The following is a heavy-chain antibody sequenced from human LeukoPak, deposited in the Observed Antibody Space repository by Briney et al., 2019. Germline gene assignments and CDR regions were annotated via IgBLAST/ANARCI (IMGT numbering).Heavy chain of an antibody. J-gene: IGHJ4*02. CDR3: AKAMTTVTPFDY. CDR1: GFTVSSNY. CDR2: IRYDGSYN. V-gene: IGHV3-30*02. Sequence: PGGSLRLSCAASGFTVSSNYMSWVRQAPGKGLEWVAFIRYDGSYNYYADSVKGRFTISRDSSKKTLYLQMNSLRVEDTAVYYCAKAMTTVTPFDYWGQGTLVTVSS. D-gene: IGHD4-17*01.